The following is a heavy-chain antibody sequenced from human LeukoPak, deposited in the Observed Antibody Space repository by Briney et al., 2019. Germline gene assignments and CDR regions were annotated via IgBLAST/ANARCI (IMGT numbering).Heavy chain of an antibody. CDR1: GYTFTSYD. Sequence: ASVKVSCKASGYTFTSYDINWVRQATGQGLEWMGWMNPNSGNTGYAQKFQGRLTITRNTSIRTAYMELSSLRSEDTAVYYCARGFSTYYYDSSGYMSRDYWGQGTLVTVSS. CDR3: ARGFSTYYYDSSGYMSRDY. J-gene: IGHJ4*02. CDR2: MNPNSGNT. V-gene: IGHV1-8*03. D-gene: IGHD3-22*01.